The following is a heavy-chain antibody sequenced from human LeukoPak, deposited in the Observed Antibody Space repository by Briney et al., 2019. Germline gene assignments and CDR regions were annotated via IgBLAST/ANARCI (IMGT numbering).Heavy chain of an antibody. CDR3: TRDSIAAAGSSIAFDI. J-gene: IGHJ3*02. CDR1: GFTFSSYW. D-gene: IGHD6-13*01. V-gene: IGHV3-7*01. Sequence: GGSLRLSCAASGFTFSSYWMTWVRQAPGKGLEWVANIKQDGSEKYYVDSVKGRFTISRDNAKKSLYLQMNSLRAEDTAVYYCTRDSIAAAGSSIAFDIWGQGTMVTVSS. CDR2: IKQDGSEK.